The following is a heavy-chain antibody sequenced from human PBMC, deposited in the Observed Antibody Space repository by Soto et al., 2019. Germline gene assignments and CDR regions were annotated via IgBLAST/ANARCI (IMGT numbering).Heavy chain of an antibody. CDR1: GGSLGGYY. CDR2: VFYTGRA. Sequence: SQTLSLTCTVSGGSLGGYYWSWIRQPPGKGLEWIGYVFYTGRANYNASLKSRVSISLDTSNYQFSLKLSSVTAADMAVYSCARDGDGRMTTDPYCYNGMDVWGPGTTVTVSS. J-gene: IGHJ6*02. CDR3: ARDGDGRMTTDPYCYNGMDV. V-gene: IGHV4-59*01. D-gene: IGHD4-4*01.